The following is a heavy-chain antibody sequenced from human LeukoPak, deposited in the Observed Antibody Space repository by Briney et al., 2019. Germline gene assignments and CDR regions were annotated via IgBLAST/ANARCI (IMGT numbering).Heavy chain of an antibody. CDR1: GGSISSYY. V-gene: IGHV4-4*09. J-gene: IGHJ5*02. D-gene: IGHD3-22*01. CDR2: IYSRGSN. Sequence: WETLTLTCTVSGGSISSYYWSWIRQPPGKGLEWIWYIYSRGSNKYNPSLKSRVTISVDTSKHQFSLKLSSVTAAAKAVYYCARHMYYYDGSGYYYAWFDPWGQGTLVTVSS. CDR3: ARHMYYYDGSGYYYAWFDP.